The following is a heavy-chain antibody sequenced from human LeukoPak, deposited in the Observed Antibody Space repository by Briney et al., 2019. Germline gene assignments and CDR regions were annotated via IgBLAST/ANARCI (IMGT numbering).Heavy chain of an antibody. J-gene: IGHJ3*02. Sequence: ASVKVSCKASGYTFTSYGISWVRQAPGQGLEWMGWISAYNGNTNYAQKLQGRVTMTTDTSTSTAYMELRSLRSDDTAVYYCARASPLTIFGVVVVYDAFDIWGQGKMVTVSS. V-gene: IGHV1-18*01. D-gene: IGHD3-3*01. CDR3: ARASPLTIFGVVVVYDAFDI. CDR1: GYTFTSYG. CDR2: ISAYNGNT.